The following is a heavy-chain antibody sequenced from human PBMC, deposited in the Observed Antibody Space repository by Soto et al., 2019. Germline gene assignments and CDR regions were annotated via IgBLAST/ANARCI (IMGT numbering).Heavy chain of an antibody. CDR3: ARKMSGYPYYFDY. V-gene: IGHV3-33*01. CDR2: ILFDGSNK. Sequence: PGGSLRLSCAASGFTFSSYGMHWVRQAPGKGLEWVAVILFDGSNKYYADSVKGRFTISRDNSKNTLYLQMNSLRAEDTAVYYCARKMSGYPYYFDYWGQGTLVTVSS. J-gene: IGHJ4*02. D-gene: IGHD5-18*01. CDR1: GFTFSSYG.